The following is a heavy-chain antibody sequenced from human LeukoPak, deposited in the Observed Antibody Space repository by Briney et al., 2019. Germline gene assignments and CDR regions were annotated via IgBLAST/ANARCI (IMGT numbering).Heavy chain of an antibody. Sequence: SETPSLTCTVSGGSISGSSYYWGWIRQHPGKGLEWIGYIYYSGSTYYNPSLKSRVTISLDTSKNQFSLKLSSVTAADTAVYYCASGRMDWFDPWGQGTLVTVST. CDR2: IYYSGST. V-gene: IGHV4-31*03. CDR1: GGSISGSSYY. J-gene: IGHJ5*02. D-gene: IGHD1-14*01. CDR3: ASGRMDWFDP.